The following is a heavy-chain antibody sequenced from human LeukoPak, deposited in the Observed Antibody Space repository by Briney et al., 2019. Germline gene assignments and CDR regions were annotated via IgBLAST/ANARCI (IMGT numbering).Heavy chain of an antibody. CDR3: ARGRNSGWYEFVGQFDY. D-gene: IGHD6-19*01. J-gene: IGHJ4*02. CDR1: GGSISSYY. CDR2: VYDIGST. Sequence: EASETLSLTCTVSGGSISSYYWSWIRQTPGKGLEWIGYVYDIGSTKYNPSLKSRVTISVDTSKNQFSLKLSSVTAADTAVYYCARGRNSGWYEFVGQFDYWGQGTLVTVSS. V-gene: IGHV4-59*12.